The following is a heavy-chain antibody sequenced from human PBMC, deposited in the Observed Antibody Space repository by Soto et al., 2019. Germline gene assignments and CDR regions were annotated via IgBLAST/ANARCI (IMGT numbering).Heavy chain of an antibody. CDR1: GFFFSSYT. CDR2: ISGSGGII. V-gene: IGHV3-23*01. Sequence: GGSLRLSCAASGFFFSSYTMHWVRQAQGKGLEWVAAISGSGGIIYYADSVKGRFTISRDNSKNTLYLQMKTLGAGDTAVFYCAKDAGNLGFCGSGSCDYYYNGMDVWGLGTTVTVSS. CDR3: AKDAGNLGFCGSGSCDYYYNGMDV. D-gene: IGHD2-15*01. J-gene: IGHJ6*02.